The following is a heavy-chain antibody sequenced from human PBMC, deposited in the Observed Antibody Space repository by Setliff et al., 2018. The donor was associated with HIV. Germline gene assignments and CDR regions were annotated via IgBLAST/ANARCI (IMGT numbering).Heavy chain of an antibody. CDR2: IYPGDFVT. Sequence: GESLTISCQASGYSFTNYWIGWVRQMPGKGLEWIGFIYPGDFVTRYGPSFQGQVFISADRSITTAYLQWDSLKASDTAMYYCTRRRRAPGIEDLEAYWGQGTLVTVSS. CDR1: GYSFTNYW. D-gene: IGHD1-26*01. V-gene: IGHV5-51*01. CDR3: TRRRRAPGIEDLEAY. J-gene: IGHJ4*02.